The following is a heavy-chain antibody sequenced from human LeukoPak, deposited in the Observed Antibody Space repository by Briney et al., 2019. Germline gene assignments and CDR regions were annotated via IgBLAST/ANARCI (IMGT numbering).Heavy chain of an antibody. V-gene: IGHV4-59*08. D-gene: IGHD3-16*01. Sequence: SETLSLTCTVSGASMSSYYWSWIRRPPGKGLEGIAYIYYSGTTDYNPSLKSRATISIDTSKNQFSLKLSSVTAADTAVYYCARLRAGGPFDSWGPGTLVTVSS. CDR3: ARLRAGGPFDS. CDR1: GASMSSYY. CDR2: IYYSGTT. J-gene: IGHJ4*02.